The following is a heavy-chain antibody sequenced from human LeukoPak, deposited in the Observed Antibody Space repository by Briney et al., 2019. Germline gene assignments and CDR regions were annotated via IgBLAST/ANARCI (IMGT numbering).Heavy chain of an antibody. J-gene: IGHJ3*01. CDR3: AGETEKQWQY. CDR2: IFHSGST. D-gene: IGHD6-19*01. Sequence: SETLSLTCAVYGGSFSGYYWGWIRQPPGKGLEWIASIFHSGSTFYNPSVKSRVTISVDTSKNQFSLTLRSVTAADTAVYYCAGETEKQWQYWGQGTMATVSS. CDR1: GGSFSGYY. V-gene: IGHV4-38-2*02.